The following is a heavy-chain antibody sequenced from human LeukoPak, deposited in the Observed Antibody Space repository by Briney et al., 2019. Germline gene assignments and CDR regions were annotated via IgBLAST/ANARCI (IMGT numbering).Heavy chain of an antibody. CDR3: ARLDSSGYQTWFTF. Sequence: SETLSLTCTVSGGSISSSNYYWDWIRQPPGKGLEWIGTIFYSGTTYYTPSLKSRVTISVDTSKNQFSLKLSSVTAADTVVYYYARLDSSGYQTWFTFWGQGTLVTVSS. CDR2: IFYSGTT. V-gene: IGHV4-39*01. D-gene: IGHD3-22*01. CDR1: GGSISSSNYY. J-gene: IGHJ4*02.